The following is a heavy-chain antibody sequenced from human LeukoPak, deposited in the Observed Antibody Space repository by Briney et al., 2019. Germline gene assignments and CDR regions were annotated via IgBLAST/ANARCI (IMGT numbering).Heavy chain of an antibody. J-gene: IGHJ4*02. Sequence: SVKVSCKASGYTFTSYGISWVRQAPGQGLEWMGWISAYNGNTNYAQKLQGRVTMTTDTSTSTAYMELRSLRSDDTAVYYCARGSRGYCSSTSCRKTSEAYYFDYWGQGTLVTVSS. V-gene: IGHV1-18*01. D-gene: IGHD2-2*01. CDR2: ISAYNGNT. CDR1: GYTFTSYG. CDR3: ARGSRGYCSSTSCRKTSEAYYFDY.